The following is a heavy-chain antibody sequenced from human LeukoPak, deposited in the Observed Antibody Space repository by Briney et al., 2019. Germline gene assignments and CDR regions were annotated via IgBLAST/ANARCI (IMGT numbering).Heavy chain of an antibody. CDR1: GYTFTSYG. V-gene: IGHV1-18*01. J-gene: IGHJ5*02. CDR3: ARDSCSSTSCYGNWFDP. D-gene: IGHD2-2*01. CDR2: ISAYNGNT. Sequence: ASVKVSCKASGYTFTSYGISWVRQAPGQGPEWMGWISAYNGNTNYAQKLQGRVTMTTDTSTSTAYMELRSLRSDDTAVYYCARDSCSSTSCYGNWFDPWGQGTLVTVSS.